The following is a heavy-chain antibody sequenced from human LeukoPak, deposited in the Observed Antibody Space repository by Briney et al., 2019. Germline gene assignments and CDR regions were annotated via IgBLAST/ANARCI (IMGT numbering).Heavy chain of an antibody. J-gene: IGHJ4*02. CDR3: AKEVDCPSDCLFFHS. V-gene: IGHV3-43*01. CDR2: INRGGDT. CDR1: GFTFDRFT. Sequence: GGSLRLPCAASGFTFDRFTIHGVRQTPGKGLEGVGLINRGGDTFYKDSVRGGLTISRDKSRNCVFRRMDSLRPEDTALYHCAKEVDCPSDCLFFHSWGQGTLVTVSS. D-gene: IGHD2-21*02.